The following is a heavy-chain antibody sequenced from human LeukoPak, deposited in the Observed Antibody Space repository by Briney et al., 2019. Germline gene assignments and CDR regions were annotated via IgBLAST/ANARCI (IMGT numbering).Heavy chain of an antibody. Sequence: GGSLRLSCAASGFTFEDYAMHWVRQAPGKGLEWVSDISWSSGSIGYADSVKGRFTISRDNAKNSLYLQMNSLGAEDTALYYCAKDIGQAAAGGYYFDYWGQGTLVTVSS. CDR1: GFTFEDYA. CDR3: AKDIGQAAAGGYYFDY. CDR2: ISWSSGSI. V-gene: IGHV3-9*01. J-gene: IGHJ4*02. D-gene: IGHD6-13*01.